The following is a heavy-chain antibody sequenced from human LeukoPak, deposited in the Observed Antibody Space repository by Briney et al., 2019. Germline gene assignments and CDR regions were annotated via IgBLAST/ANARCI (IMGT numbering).Heavy chain of an antibody. Sequence: PGGSLRLSCAASGFTFSSYSMNWVRQAPGKGLEWVSSISSSSSYIYYADSVKGRFTISRDNAKNSLYLQMNSLRAEDTAVYYCARDRGYGSGSSIPLWYFDLWGRGTLVTVSS. CDR2: ISSSSSYI. CDR1: GFTFSSYS. J-gene: IGHJ2*01. D-gene: IGHD3-10*01. V-gene: IGHV3-21*01. CDR3: ARDRGYGSGSSIPLWYFDL.